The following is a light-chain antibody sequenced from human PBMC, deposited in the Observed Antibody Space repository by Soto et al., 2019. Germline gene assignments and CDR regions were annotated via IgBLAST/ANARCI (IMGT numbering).Light chain of an antibody. CDR2: YAS. V-gene: IGKV3-11*01. Sequence: EIVLTQSPATLSLSPGERATLSCRASQSVSSYLAWYQQKPGQAPRLLIYYASNRATGIPARFSGSGSGTYFTLTISSLEPEDFAFYYCQQRINWPPSFGPGTKVDIK. CDR1: QSVSSY. CDR3: QQRINWPPS. J-gene: IGKJ3*01.